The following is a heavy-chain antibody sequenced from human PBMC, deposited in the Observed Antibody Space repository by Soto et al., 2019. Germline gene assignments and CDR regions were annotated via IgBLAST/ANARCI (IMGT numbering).Heavy chain of an antibody. V-gene: IGHV4-30-4*01. J-gene: IGHJ3*02. CDR3: ARYYDYVWGSYRQTNDAFDI. Sequence: QVQLQESGPGLVKPSQTLSLTCTVSGGSISSGDYYWSWIHQPPGKGLEWIGYIYYSGSTYYNPSLKSRVTISVDTSKNQFSLKLSSVTAADTAVYYCARYYDYVWGSYRQTNDAFDIWGQGTMVTVSS. D-gene: IGHD3-16*02. CDR2: IYYSGST. CDR1: GGSISSGDYY.